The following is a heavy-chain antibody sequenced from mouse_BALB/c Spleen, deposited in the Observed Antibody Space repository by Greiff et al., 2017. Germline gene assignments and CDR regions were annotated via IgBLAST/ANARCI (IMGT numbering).Heavy chain of an antibody. Sequence: VKLMESGPGLVAPSQSLSITCTVSGFSLTSYGVHWVRQPPGKGLEWLGVIWAGGSTNYNSALMSRLSISKDNSKSQVFLKMNSLQTDDTAMYYCARDNWDGAMDYWGQGTSVTVSS. D-gene: IGHD4-1*01. CDR1: GFSLTSYG. CDR3: ARDNWDGAMDY. J-gene: IGHJ4*01. CDR2: IWAGGST. V-gene: IGHV2-9*02.